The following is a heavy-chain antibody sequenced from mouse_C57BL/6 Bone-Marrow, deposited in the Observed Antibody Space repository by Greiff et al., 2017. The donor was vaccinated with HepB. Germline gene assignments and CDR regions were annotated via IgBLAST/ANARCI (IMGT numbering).Heavy chain of an antibody. CDR2: INPSSGYT. Sequence: QVQLQQSGAELAKPGASVKLSCKASGYTFTSYWMHWVKQRPGQGLEWIGYINPSSGYTKYNQKFKDKVTLTAAKSSSTAYMQLSSLTYEISAVYYCARSGDGYYWGQGTTLTVSS. J-gene: IGHJ2*01. V-gene: IGHV1-7*01. D-gene: IGHD2-3*01. CDR1: GYTFTSYW. CDR3: ARSGDGYY.